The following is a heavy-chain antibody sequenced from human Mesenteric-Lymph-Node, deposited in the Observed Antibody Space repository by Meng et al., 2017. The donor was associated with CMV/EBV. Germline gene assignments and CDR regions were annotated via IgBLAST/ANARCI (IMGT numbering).Heavy chain of an antibody. CDR3: ARDARGSSHFDF. Sequence: SETLSLTCTVSGASITNNYWSWIRQPPGKGLEWIGYTSHTGSTHYNPSLKSRVTISVDTSNNQFSLKVSSVTAADTAVYYCARDARGSSHFDFWGQGTLVTVSS. CDR2: TSHTGST. V-gene: IGHV4-59*01. J-gene: IGHJ4*02. D-gene: IGHD1-26*01. CDR1: GASITNNY.